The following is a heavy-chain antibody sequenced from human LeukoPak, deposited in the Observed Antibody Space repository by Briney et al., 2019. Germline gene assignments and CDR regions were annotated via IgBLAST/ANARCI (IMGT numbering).Heavy chain of an antibody. Sequence: GGSLRLSCAASGFTFSSYAMSWVRQAPGKGLEWVSAISGSGGSTYYADSVKGGFTISRDNSKNTLYLQMNSLRAEDTAVYYCAKDSILYYDILTGMGAFDIWGQGTMVTVSS. V-gene: IGHV3-23*01. CDR1: GFTFSSYA. CDR2: ISGSGGST. D-gene: IGHD3-9*01. J-gene: IGHJ3*02. CDR3: AKDSILYYDILTGMGAFDI.